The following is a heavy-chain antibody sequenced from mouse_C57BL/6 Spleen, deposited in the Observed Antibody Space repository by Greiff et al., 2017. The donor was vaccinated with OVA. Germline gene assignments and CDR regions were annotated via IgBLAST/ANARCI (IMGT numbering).Heavy chain of an antibody. CDR2: ISSGSSTI. Sequence: EVKVVESGGGLVKPGGSLTLSCAVSGFTFSDYGMHWVRQAPEKGLEWVAYISSGSSTIYYADTVKGRFTISRDKAKNTLFLQMTSLRSEDTAKYYCARTLSYYYAMDDWGQGTSVTVSS. CDR3: ARTLSYYYAMDD. V-gene: IGHV5-17*01. CDR1: GFTFSDYG. D-gene: IGHD6-1*01. J-gene: IGHJ4*01.